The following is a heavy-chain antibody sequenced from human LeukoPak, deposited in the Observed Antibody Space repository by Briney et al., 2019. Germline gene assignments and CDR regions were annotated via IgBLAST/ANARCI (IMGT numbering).Heavy chain of an antibody. Sequence: SETLSLTCTVSGGSISSYYWSWIRQPPGKGLEWIGYIHYSGSTSYNPSLKSRVTISVDTSKNQISLKVRSATAADTAVYYCARVSWFPGSSYYYMDVWDKGTTVTVSS. D-gene: IGHD3-9*01. CDR3: ARVSWFPGSSYYYMDV. V-gene: IGHV4-59*01. CDR2: IHYSGST. J-gene: IGHJ6*03. CDR1: GGSISSYY.